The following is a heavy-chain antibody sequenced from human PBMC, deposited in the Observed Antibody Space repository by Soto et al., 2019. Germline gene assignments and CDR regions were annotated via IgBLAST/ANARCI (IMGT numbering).Heavy chain of an antibody. CDR2: ISTSGTTI. Sequence: GGSLRLSCAASRFTFSSYTMNWVRQAPGKGLEWISYISTSGTTIYYADSVKGRFTISRDNAKNSLYLQMNSLRDEDTAVYYCATVPHYWGQGTLVTVSS. CDR1: RFTFSSYT. J-gene: IGHJ4*02. CDR3: ATVPHY. V-gene: IGHV3-48*02.